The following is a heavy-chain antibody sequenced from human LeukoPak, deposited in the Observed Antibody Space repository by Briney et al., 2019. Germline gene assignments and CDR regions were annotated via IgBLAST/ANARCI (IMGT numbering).Heavy chain of an antibody. J-gene: IGHJ4*02. CDR1: GGSISSSSYY. CDR2: IYYGGST. CDR3: ARQLGYCSSTSCYADKVDY. Sequence: SETLSLTCTVSGGSISSSSYYWGWIRQPPGKGLEWIGSIYYGGSTYYNPSLKSRVTIPVDTSKNQFSLKLSSVTAADTAVYYCARQLGYCSSTSCYADKVDYWGQGTLVTVSS. V-gene: IGHV4-39*01. D-gene: IGHD2-2*01.